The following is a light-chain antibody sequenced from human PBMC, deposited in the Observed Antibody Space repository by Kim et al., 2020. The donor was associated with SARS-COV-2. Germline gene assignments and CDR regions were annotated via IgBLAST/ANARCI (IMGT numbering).Light chain of an antibody. J-gene: IGLJ2*01. CDR2: RNN. V-gene: IGLV1-47*01. CDR3: AAWGDSML. Sequence: GTPGQTGTISCSGSTYEIGSNFVHWYQQFPGMAPRLLIYRNNQRASGVPDRFSGSKSGTSASLAISGLQSEDEAVYFCAAWGDSMLFGGGTQLTVL. CDR1: TYEIGSNF.